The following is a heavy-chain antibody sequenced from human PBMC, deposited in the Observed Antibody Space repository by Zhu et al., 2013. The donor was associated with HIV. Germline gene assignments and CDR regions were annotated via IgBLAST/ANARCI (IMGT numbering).Heavy chain of an antibody. J-gene: IGHJ4*02. CDR1: GGSISSSSYY. D-gene: IGHD3-22*01. Sequence: QVQLQESGPGLVKPSETLSLTCTVSGGSISSSSYYWGWIRQPPGKGLEWIGSIYYSGSTYYNPSLKSRVTKSVDTSKNQFSLKLSSLTAADTAVYYCCEGGFIVGVVTTPFDYWGQGTLVTVSS. CDR2: IYYSGST. CDR3: CEGGFIVGVVTTPFDY. V-gene: IGHV4-39*07.